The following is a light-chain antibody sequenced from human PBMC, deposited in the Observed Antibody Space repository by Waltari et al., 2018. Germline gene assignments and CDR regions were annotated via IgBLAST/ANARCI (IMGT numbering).Light chain of an antibody. Sequence: DIQMTQSPSTLSASVGDRVIITCRASQSISSWLAWYQQKPGKTPKLLIYKASTLESGVPARFGGSGSGTEFTLTITSLQPDDFATYYCQQYNSHSPLTPLTFGGGTKVEIK. CDR2: KAS. J-gene: IGKJ4*01. CDR1: QSISSW. V-gene: IGKV1-5*03. CDR3: QQYNSHSPLTPLT.